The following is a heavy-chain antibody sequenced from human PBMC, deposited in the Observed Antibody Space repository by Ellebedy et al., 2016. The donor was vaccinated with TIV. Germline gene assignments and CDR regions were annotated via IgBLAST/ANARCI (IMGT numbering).Heavy chain of an antibody. CDR3: ARGLHWYFDL. D-gene: IGHD3-16*01. J-gene: IGHJ2*01. CDR2: IDPSDSYT. V-gene: IGHV5-10-1*01. CDR1: GYSFTSYW. Sequence: GESLKISXKGSGYSFTSYWISWVRQMPGKGLEWMGRIDPSDSYTNYSPSFQGHVTISADKSISTAYLQWSSLKASDTAMYYCARGLHWYFDLWGRGTLVTVSS.